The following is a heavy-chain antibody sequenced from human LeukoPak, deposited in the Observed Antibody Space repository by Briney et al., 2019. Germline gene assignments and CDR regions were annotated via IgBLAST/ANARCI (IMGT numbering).Heavy chain of an antibody. D-gene: IGHD3-10*01. J-gene: IGHJ4*02. CDR2: VSYDGSNK. CDR1: GFTFSSYG. CDR3: AQEDYDGSGSYLGG. Sequence: GGSLRLSCAASGFTFSSYGMHWVRQAPGKGLEWVAVVSYDGSNKYYTDSMKGRFTISRDNSKNTLYVQMNSLRTEDTAIYYCAQEDYDGSGSYLGGWGQGTLVTVSS. V-gene: IGHV3-30*18.